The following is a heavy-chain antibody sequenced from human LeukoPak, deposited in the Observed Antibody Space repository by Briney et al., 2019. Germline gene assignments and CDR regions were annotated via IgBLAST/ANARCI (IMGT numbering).Heavy chain of an antibody. CDR1: GGSISRYY. CDR3: ARAKSWLPFDS. V-gene: IGHV4-59*08. D-gene: IGHD5-24*01. Sequence: SETLSLTCTVSGGSISRYYWSWIRQSPGRGLEWIGYVHYSGSTNYSPSLKSRVTISVDTSKNQYSLKLRYVTAADTAVYYCARAKSWLPFDSWGQGTLVTVSS. J-gene: IGHJ4*02. CDR2: VHYSGST.